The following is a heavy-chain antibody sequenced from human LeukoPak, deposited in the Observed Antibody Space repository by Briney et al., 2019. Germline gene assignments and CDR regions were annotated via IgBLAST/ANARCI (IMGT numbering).Heavy chain of an antibody. CDR1: GFTFSSYG. CDR3: AKDPGATATDFDY. D-gene: IGHD4-17*01. Sequence: GGSLRLSCAASGFTFSSYGMHWVRQAPGKGLEWVAFIRYDGSNKYYADSVKGRFTISRDNSKNTLYLQMNSLRAEDTAVYYCAKDPGATATDFDYWGQGTLVTVSS. V-gene: IGHV3-30*02. CDR2: IRYDGSNK. J-gene: IGHJ4*02.